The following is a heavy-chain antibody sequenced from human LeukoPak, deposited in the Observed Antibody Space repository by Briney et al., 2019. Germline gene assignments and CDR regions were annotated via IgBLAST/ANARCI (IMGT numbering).Heavy chain of an antibody. J-gene: IGHJ6*02. D-gene: IGHD1-1*01. CDR2: IKSKTDGGTT. V-gene: IGHV3-15*01. Sequence: PGGSLRLSCAASGFTFSNAWMSWVRQAPGKGLEWVGRIKSKTDGGTTDYAAPVKGRFTISRDDSKNTLYLQMNSLKTEDTAVYYCTTPSLQLEHVELDVWGQGTTVTVSS. CDR1: GFTFSNAW. CDR3: TTPSLQLEHVELDV.